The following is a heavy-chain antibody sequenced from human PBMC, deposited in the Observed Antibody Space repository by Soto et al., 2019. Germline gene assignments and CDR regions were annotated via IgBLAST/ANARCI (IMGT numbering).Heavy chain of an antibody. CDR3: ARYIAVAGTIDY. J-gene: IGHJ4*02. Sequence: EASVKVSCKASGYTFTGYYMHWVRQAPGQGLEWMGWINPNSGGTNYAQKFQGRVTMTRDTSISTAYMELSRLRSDDTAVYYCARYIAVAGTIDYWGQGTLVTVSS. D-gene: IGHD6-19*01. CDR2: INPNSGGT. V-gene: IGHV1-2*02. CDR1: GYTFTGYY.